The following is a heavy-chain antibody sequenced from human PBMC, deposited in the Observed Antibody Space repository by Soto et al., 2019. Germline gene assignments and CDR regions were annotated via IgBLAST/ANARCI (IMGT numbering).Heavy chain of an antibody. Sequence: PSETLSLTCTVSGYSMRSYYWTWIRQPPGKGLEWIGYIYDTGSTTYNPSLESRVTISIDMSEHQFSLKLRSVTAADTAVYYCARVGSNGPDLGYLYYGLDVWGKGTTVTVAS. CDR1: GYSMRSYY. V-gene: IGHV4-59*01. CDR3: ARVGSNGPDLGYLYYGLDV. CDR2: IYDTGST. J-gene: IGHJ6*04. D-gene: IGHD5-18*01.